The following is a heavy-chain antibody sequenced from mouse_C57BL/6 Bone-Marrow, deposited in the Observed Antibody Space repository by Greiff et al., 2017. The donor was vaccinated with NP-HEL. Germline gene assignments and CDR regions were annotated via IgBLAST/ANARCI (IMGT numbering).Heavy chain of an antibody. J-gene: IGHJ4*01. CDR2: SRNKANDYTT. V-gene: IGHV7-1*01. D-gene: IGHD2-1*01. CDR3: ARDAGYYGNYGAMDY. Sequence: EVQLVESGGGLVQSGRSLRLSCATSGFTFSDFYMEWVRQAPGKGLEWIAASRNKANDYTTEYSASVKGRFIVSRDTSQSILYLQMNALRAEDTAIYYCARDAGYYGNYGAMDYWGQGTSVTVSS. CDR1: GFTFSDFY.